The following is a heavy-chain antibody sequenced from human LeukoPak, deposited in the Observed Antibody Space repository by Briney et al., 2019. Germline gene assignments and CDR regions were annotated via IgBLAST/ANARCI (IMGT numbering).Heavy chain of an antibody. V-gene: IGHV4-39*02. CDR2: IYYSGST. J-gene: IGHJ4*02. Sequence: SETLSLTCIVSGGSISSTTYYWGWIRQPPGKGLEWIGTIYYSGSTYYNPSLKSRVTISVDMSKNQFSLKLSSVTAADTAVYYCARGSVLRHFNYWDQGTLVTVSS. CDR1: GGSISSTTYY. D-gene: IGHD3-3*01. CDR3: ARGSVLRHFNY.